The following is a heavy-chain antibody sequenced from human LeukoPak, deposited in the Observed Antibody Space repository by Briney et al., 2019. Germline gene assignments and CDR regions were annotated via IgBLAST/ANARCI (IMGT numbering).Heavy chain of an antibody. D-gene: IGHD3-16*01. V-gene: IGHV3-21*01. CDR2: ISSSSSYI. Sequence: PGGSLRLSCAASGFTVSSYSMNWVRQAPGKGLEWGSSISSSSSYIYYADSGKGRFTISRDNAKNSLYLQMNSLRAEDTAVYYCARPRNPTSRLFDYWGQGTLVTVSS. CDR1: GFTVSSYS. J-gene: IGHJ4*02. CDR3: ARPRNPTSRLFDY.